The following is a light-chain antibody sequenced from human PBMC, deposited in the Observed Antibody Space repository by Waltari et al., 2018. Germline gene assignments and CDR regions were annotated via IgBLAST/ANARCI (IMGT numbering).Light chain of an antibody. CDR1: TTESKS. J-gene: IGLJ3*02. V-gene: IGLV3-21*02. Sequence: SYVLTQSPSVSAAPGQTARIPCDGDTTESKSVPWYQQKPGQAPVVVVYDDSDRPSGIPERFSGSNSGNTATLTISRVEDGDEADYYCQVWDNGNDQLVFGGGTRLTVL. CDR2: DDS. CDR3: QVWDNGNDQLV.